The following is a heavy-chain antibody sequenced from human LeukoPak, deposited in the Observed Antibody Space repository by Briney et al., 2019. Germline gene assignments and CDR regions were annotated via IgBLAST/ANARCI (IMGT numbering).Heavy chain of an antibody. CDR3: ARESREMATLIDY. CDR1: GFIFSSYE. V-gene: IGHV3-48*03. D-gene: IGHD5-24*01. J-gene: IGHJ4*02. CDR2: ISSSGSSI. Sequence: GGSLRLSYAASGFIFSSYEMNYVRQAPGKRLEEASYISSSGSSIYYADSVKGRFAISRDNAKTSLYLQMNSLRAEDTAVYYCARESREMATLIDYWGQGTLVTVSS.